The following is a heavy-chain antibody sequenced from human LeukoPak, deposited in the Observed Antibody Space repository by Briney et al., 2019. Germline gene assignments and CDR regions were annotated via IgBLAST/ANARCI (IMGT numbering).Heavy chain of an antibody. J-gene: IGHJ4*02. Sequence: GGSLRLSCAASGFTVSSNYMSWVRQAPGKGLEWVSVIYSGGSTYYADSVKGRFTISRDNSKNTLYLQMNSLRAEDTAVYYCAKDQGFLAYFDYWGQGTLVTVSS. CDR2: IYSGGST. CDR3: AKDQGFLAYFDY. V-gene: IGHV3-53*01. CDR1: GFTVSSNY. D-gene: IGHD3-3*01.